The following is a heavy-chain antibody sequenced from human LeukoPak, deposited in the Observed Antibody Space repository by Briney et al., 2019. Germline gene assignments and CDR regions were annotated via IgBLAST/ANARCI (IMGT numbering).Heavy chain of an antibody. V-gene: IGHV3-23*01. D-gene: IGHD3-22*01. J-gene: IGHJ4*02. CDR2: IFAGGGTP. CDR3: ARENPSNYYGSSGYFDY. Sequence: GGSLRLSCAASGFTFSTYAMSWVRQTPGKGLEWVSVIFAGGGTPYYADSVKGRFTISRDNSKNTLFLQMDSLRAEDTAVYYCARENPSNYYGSSGYFDYWGQGTLVTVSS. CDR1: GFTFSTYA.